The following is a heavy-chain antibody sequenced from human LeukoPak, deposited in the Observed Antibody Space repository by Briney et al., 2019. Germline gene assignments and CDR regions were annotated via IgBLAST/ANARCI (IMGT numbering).Heavy chain of an antibody. CDR2: INPSGGST. Sequence: GASVKVSCKASGYTFTSYYMHWVRQAPGQGLEWMGIINPSGGSTSYAQKFQGRVTMTRDTSTSTVYMELRSLRSDDTAVYYCARDLGDYGDYLGQWSHDYWGQGTLVTVSS. CDR3: ARDLGDYGDYLGQWSHDY. V-gene: IGHV1-46*01. D-gene: IGHD4-17*01. CDR1: GYTFTSYY. J-gene: IGHJ4*02.